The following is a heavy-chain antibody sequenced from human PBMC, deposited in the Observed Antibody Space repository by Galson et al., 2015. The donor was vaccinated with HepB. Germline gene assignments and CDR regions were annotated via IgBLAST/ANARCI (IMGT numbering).Heavy chain of an antibody. D-gene: IGHD3-22*01. J-gene: IGHJ2*01. Sequence: LSLTCTVSGGSISSYYWSWIRQPPGKGLEWIGYIYYSGSTNYNPSLKSRVTISVDTSKNQFSLKLSSVTAADKAVYYCARGLKGVYYDSSGWYFDLWGRGTLVTVSS. V-gene: IGHV4-59*01. CDR3: ARGLKGVYYDSSGWYFDL. CDR2: IYYSGST. CDR1: GGSISSYY.